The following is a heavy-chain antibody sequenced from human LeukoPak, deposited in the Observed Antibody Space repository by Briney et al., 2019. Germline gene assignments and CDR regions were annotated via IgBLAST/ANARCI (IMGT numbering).Heavy chain of an antibody. D-gene: IGHD4-17*01. CDR2: IGTAGDT. V-gene: IGHV3-13*01. Sequence: GSLKLSFSTSGFIFNNFELPLGPQNSGKSLEWGSSIGTAGDTYYSDSVKGRFTISRENAKNSLYLQMNSLRVGDTAVYYCAKGHDYGDYRYWYFDLWGRGTLVTVSS. CDR1: GFIFNNFE. J-gene: IGHJ2*01. CDR3: AKGHDYGDYRYWYFDL.